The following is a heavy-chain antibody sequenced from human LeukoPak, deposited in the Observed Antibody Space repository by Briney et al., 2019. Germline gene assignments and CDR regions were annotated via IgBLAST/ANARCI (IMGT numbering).Heavy chain of an antibody. J-gene: IGHJ5*02. V-gene: IGHV3-7*01. CDR1: GFPFSSYW. CDR2: IKEDGSEK. Sequence: GGSLRLSCAASGFPFSSYWMSWVRQTLGKGLEWVANIKEDGSEKYYVDSVKGRFTISRDNAKNSLYLQMNSLRDEDTAVYYCATDLIVTNHWGQGTLVSVPS. CDR3: ATDLIVTNH. D-gene: IGHD5-18*01.